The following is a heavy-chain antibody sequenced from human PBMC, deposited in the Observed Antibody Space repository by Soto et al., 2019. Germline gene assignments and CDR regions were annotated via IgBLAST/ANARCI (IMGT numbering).Heavy chain of an antibody. CDR1: GFRFSSYG. D-gene: IGHD1-26*01. Sequence: QVQLVESGGGVVQPGRSLRLSCAASGFRFSSYGMHWVRQAPGKGLEWVAVISYDGSNKYYADSVKGRFTISRDNSKNTLYLQMNSLRAEDTAVYYCAKVIFRWERPRGSRFDYGGQGTLVTVSS. CDR2: ISYDGSNK. V-gene: IGHV3-30*18. CDR3: AKVIFRWERPRGSRFDY. J-gene: IGHJ4*02.